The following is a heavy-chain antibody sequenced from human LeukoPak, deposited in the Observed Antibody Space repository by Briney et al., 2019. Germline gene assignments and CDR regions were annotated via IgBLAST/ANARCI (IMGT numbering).Heavy chain of an antibody. CDR2: IYNSGST. Sequence: TETLSLTCTVSGGPISSYYWSWNRQPPGKGLEWIGYIYNSGSTNYNHSFKSRVTISEDMSNNQFSLKLSSVTAADTAVYYCARALRLWGGNSGIAFDIWGQGTMVTVSS. J-gene: IGHJ3*02. CDR3: ARALRLWGGNSGIAFDI. V-gene: IGHV4-59*01. CDR1: GGPISSYY. D-gene: IGHD4-23*01.